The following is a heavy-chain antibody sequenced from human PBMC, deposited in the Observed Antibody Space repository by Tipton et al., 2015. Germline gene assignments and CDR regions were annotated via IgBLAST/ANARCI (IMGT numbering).Heavy chain of an antibody. CDR3: ARVPFDYFDY. Sequence: TLSLTCTVSGGSISSGKYYWSWSRQHPGKGLEWLGYSYYSGSTYYNPSLKSRLTISVDMSKNQFSLKLSSVTAADTAVYYCARVPFDYFDYWSQGILVTVSS. CDR2: SYYSGST. V-gene: IGHV4-31*03. CDR1: GGSISSGKYY. J-gene: IGHJ4*02.